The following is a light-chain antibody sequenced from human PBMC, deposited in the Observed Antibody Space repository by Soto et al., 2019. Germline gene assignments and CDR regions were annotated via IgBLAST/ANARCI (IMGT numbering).Light chain of an antibody. J-gene: IGLJ1*01. CDR3: SSYTSSSSSYV. Sequence: QSVLTQPASVSGSPGQSITISCTGTSSDFGGYNYVSWYQQHPGKAPKLMIYDVSNRPSGVSNRFSGSKSGNTASLTIFGLQAEDEADYYCSSYTSSSSSYVFGTGTKVTVL. CDR1: SSDFGGYNY. V-gene: IGLV2-14*01. CDR2: DVS.